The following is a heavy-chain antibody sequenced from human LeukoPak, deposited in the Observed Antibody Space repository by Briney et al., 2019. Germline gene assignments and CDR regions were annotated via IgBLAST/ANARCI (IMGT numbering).Heavy chain of an antibody. D-gene: IGHD5-18*01. Sequence: GGSLRLSCAASGFTFSSYSMNWVRQAPGKGLEWVSDISSFSSTIYYADSVKGRFTISRDNAKNSLYLQMNSLRAEDTAVYYCARGGSGYSYGKIDSWGQGILVTVSS. CDR3: ARGGSGYSYGKIDS. CDR1: GFTFSSYS. V-gene: IGHV3-48*01. J-gene: IGHJ4*02. CDR2: ISSFSSTI.